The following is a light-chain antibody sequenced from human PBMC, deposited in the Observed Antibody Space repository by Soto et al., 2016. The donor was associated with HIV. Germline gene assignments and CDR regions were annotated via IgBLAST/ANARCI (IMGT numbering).Light chain of an antibody. CDR2: KAS. CDR1: QSISSW. CDR3: QQYNSYSLA. V-gene: IGKV1-5*03. J-gene: IGKJ4*01. Sequence: DIQMTQSPSTLSASVGDRVTITCRASQSISSWLAWYQQKPGKAPKLLIYKASSLESGVPSRFSGSGSGTEFTLTISSLQPDDFAAYYCQQYNSYSLAFGGGTKVEIK.